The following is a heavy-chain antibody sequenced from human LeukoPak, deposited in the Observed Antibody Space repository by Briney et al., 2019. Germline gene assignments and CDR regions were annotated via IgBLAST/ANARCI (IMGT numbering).Heavy chain of an antibody. Sequence: SETLSLTCTVSGGSISSYYWSWLRQPPGKGLEWIGYIYYSGITNYNPSLKSRVSISVDTSKNQFSLKLSSVTAADTAVYYCARMSTVSLAFDIWGQGTTVTVSS. CDR1: GGSISSYY. J-gene: IGHJ3*02. CDR2: IYYSGIT. V-gene: IGHV4-59*01. D-gene: IGHD4-17*01. CDR3: ARMSTVSLAFDI.